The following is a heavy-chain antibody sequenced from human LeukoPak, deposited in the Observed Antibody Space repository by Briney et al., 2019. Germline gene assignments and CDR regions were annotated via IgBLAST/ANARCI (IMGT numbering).Heavy chain of an antibody. CDR1: GDSISSVTYY. CDR3: ARGRAAMVE. J-gene: IGHJ4*02. Sequence: PSETLSLTCTVSGDSISSVTYYWGWIRQPPGKGLEWIGTIYYSGSTYYNPSLKSRVTMSVDTSKNQFSLKLSSVTAADTAVYYCARGRAAMVEWGQGTLVTVSS. D-gene: IGHD5-18*01. V-gene: IGHV4-39*07. CDR2: IYYSGST.